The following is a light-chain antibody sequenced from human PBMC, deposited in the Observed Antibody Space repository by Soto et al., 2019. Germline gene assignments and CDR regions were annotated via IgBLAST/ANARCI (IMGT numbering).Light chain of an antibody. V-gene: IGKV3-20*01. CDR2: AES. CDR3: QKYGNSPWT. CDR1: QSVISNH. J-gene: IGKJ1*01. Sequence: EIVLTQSPGTLSLSPGDSATLFCRASQSVISNHLGWYRQKPGQAPRLLIYAESSRATGIPDRFSGSGSGTELTLTISRLESEDFAVYYCQKYGNSPWTFGQGTKVDIK.